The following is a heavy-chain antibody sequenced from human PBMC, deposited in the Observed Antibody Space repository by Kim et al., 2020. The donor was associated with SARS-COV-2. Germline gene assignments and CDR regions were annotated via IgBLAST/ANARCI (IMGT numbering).Heavy chain of an antibody. D-gene: IGHD4-17*01. Sequence: GGSLRLSCAASGFTFDDYAMHWVRQAPGKGLEWVSGISSNSDSIGYAASVKGRFTISRDNAKNSLYLQMNSLRAEDTALYYCAKGGMTTVTLDAFDIWGQGTMVTVSS. V-gene: IGHV3-9*01. CDR3: AKGGMTTVTLDAFDI. CDR2: ISSNSDSI. J-gene: IGHJ3*02. CDR1: GFTFDDYA.